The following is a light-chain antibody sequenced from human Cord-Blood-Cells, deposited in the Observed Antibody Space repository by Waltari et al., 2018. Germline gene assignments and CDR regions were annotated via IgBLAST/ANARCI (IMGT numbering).Light chain of an antibody. CDR1: SPNIGAGYD. CDR3: QSYDSILSGSV. CDR2: GNS. Sequence: QSVLTQPPSVSGAPGQRVTISCTGSSPNIGAGYDVHWYQPLPGTAPKLLSCGNSNRRSGVPGRWSGSKSGTSASLAIAGLQAEDEADYYCQSYDSILSGSVFGGGTKLTVL. V-gene: IGLV1-40*01. J-gene: IGLJ3*02.